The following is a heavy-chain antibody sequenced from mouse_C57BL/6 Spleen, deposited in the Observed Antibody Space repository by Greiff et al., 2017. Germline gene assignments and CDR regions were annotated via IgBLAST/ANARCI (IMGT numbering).Heavy chain of an antibody. J-gene: IGHJ4*01. CDR3: TRDYYGSSYGYAMDY. Sequence: EVNVVESGEGLVKPGGSLKLSCAASGFTFSSYAMSWVRQTPEKRLEWVAYISSGGDYIYYADTVKGRFTISRDNARNTLYLQMSSLKSEDTAMYYCTRDYYGSSYGYAMDYWGQGTSVTVSS. D-gene: IGHD1-1*01. V-gene: IGHV5-9-1*02. CDR1: GFTFSSYA. CDR2: ISSGGDYI.